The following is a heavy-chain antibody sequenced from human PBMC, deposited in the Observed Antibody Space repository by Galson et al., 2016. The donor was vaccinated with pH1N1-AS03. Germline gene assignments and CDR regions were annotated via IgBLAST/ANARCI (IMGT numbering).Heavy chain of an antibody. D-gene: IGHD3-16*02. CDR2: IWHDGSEK. CDR3: ARDRHYYDYIWGTYRYDWYFDL. J-gene: IGHJ2*01. Sequence: SLRLSCAASGFTFSSHGMHWVRQTPGKGLEWVAVIWHDGSEKCYADSVKGRFTTSRDNSKNTLYLQMNSLRAEDTAVYYCARDRHYYDYIWGTYRYDWYFDLWGRGTLVTGSS. CDR1: GFTFSSHG. V-gene: IGHV3-33*01.